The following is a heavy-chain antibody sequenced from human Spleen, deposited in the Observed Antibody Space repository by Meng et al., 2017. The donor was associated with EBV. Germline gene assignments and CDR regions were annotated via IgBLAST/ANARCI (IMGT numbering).Heavy chain of an antibody. D-gene: IGHD6-6*01. Sequence: QVHLTEWVAGLLKPSETLAPPVAGYGGSFRRYFWSWIRQPPGKGLEWIGEINHSGSTSYNPSLKSRVTISEDTSKNQFSLKLSSVTAADTAIYYCAKGKIVARSPWFDPWGQGTLVTVSS. J-gene: IGHJ5*02. CDR1: GGSFRRYF. CDR2: INHSGST. V-gene: IGHV4-34*02. CDR3: AKGKIVARSPWFDP.